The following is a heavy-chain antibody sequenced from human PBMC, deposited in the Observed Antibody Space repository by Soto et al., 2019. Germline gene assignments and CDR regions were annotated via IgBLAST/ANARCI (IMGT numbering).Heavy chain of an antibody. V-gene: IGHV1-18*01. J-gene: IGHJ4*02. Sequence: GASVKVSCKASGYTFTSYGISWVRQAPGQGLEWMGWISAYNGNTNYAQKLQGRVTMTTDTSTSTAYMELRSLRSDDTAVYYCARTVAVAGTSDSDYWGQGTLVTVSS. CDR1: GYTFTSYG. D-gene: IGHD6-19*01. CDR2: ISAYNGNT. CDR3: ARTVAVAGTSDSDY.